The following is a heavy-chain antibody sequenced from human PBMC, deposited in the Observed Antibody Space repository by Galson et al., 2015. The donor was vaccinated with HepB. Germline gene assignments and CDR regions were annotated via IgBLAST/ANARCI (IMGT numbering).Heavy chain of an antibody. J-gene: IGHJ4*02. CDR3: TRARFVVVIADDY. D-gene: IGHD2-21*01. V-gene: IGHV3-49*03. CDR1: GFTFGDYA. Sequence: SLRLSCAASGFTFGDYAMSWFRQAPGKGLEWVGFIRSKAYGGTTEYAASVKGRFTISRDDSKSIAYLQMSSLKTEDTAVYYCTRARFVVVIADDYWGQGTLVTVSS. CDR2: IRSKAYGGTT.